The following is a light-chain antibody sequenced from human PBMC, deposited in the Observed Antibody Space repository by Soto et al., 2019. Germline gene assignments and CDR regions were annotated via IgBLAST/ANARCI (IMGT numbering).Light chain of an antibody. J-gene: IGKJ4*01. CDR3: QHRSNWLPVT. CDR2: DAS. Sequence: EIVLTQSPATLSLSPGERATLSCRASQSVSSYLAWYQQKPGQAPRLLIYDASNRATGIPARFSGSGSGTGFTLTSGGREPEDFRIYYCQHRSNWLPVTFVGGTKVEIK. CDR1: QSVSSY. V-gene: IGKV3-11*01.